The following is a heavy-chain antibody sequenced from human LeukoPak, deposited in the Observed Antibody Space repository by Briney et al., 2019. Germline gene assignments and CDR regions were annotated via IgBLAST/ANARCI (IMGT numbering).Heavy chain of an antibody. CDR2: ISWNSGTI. J-gene: IGHJ4*02. Sequence: GGSLRLSCAASGFTFDDYAMHWVRQAPGKGLEWVSGISWNSGTIGYADSVKGRFTISRDNAKNSLYLQMNSLRAEDTALYYCAKDRNYGSGSSQFDYWGQGTLVTVSS. D-gene: IGHD3-10*01. CDR3: AKDRNYGSGSSQFDY. CDR1: GFTFDDYA. V-gene: IGHV3-9*01.